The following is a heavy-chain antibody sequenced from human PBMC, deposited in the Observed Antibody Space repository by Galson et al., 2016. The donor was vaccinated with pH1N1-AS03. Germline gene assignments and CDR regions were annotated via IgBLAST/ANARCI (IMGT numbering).Heavy chain of an antibody. CDR2: INPILGMT. CDR3: VIMWKPTVLDI. V-gene: IGHV1-69*02. D-gene: IGHD3-16*01. Sequence: SVKVSCKASGDNFIRYTISWVRQAPGQGLEWMGRINPILGMTNYAQKFQGRVTITADTSTSTAYMELGSLTSEDTAVYYCVIMWKPTVLDIWGQGTLVSVSS. CDR1: GDNFIRYT. J-gene: IGHJ3*02.